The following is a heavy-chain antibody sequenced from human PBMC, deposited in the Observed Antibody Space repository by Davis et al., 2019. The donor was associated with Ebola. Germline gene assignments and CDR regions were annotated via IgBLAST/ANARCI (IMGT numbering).Heavy chain of an antibody. V-gene: IGHV3-7*03. D-gene: IGHD3-16*01. CDR3: ASFTFGRGGY. J-gene: IGHJ4*02. Sequence: GESLKISCAASGFTFSNYWMSWVRQAPVKGLEWVANIKQDGSEKQYVDSVKGRFTISRDNAKNSLYLQMNSLRAEDTAVYYCASFTFGRGGYWGQGTLVTVSS. CDR2: IKQDGSEK. CDR1: GFTFSNYW.